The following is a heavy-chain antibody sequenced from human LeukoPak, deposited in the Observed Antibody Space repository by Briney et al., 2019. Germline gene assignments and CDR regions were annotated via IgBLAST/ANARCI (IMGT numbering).Heavy chain of an antibody. CDR1: GGSISSSSYY. CDR3: ARLNLYCSGGSCYYFGFDY. D-gene: IGHD2-15*01. CDR2: IYYSGSI. J-gene: IGHJ4*02. V-gene: IGHV4-39*01. Sequence: SETLSLTCTVSGGSISSSSYYWGWIRQPPGKGLEWIGSIYYSGSIYYNPSLKSRVTITVDTSKNQFSLKLSSVTAADTAVYYCARLNLYCSGGSCYYFGFDYWGQGTLVTVSS.